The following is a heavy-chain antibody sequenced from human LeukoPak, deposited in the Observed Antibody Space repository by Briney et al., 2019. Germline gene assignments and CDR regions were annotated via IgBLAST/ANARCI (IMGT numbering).Heavy chain of an antibody. V-gene: IGHV1-2*02. CDR3: ARESRFGGYDSSGYYPSDY. Sequence: ASVKVSCKASGYTFTGYYMHWVRQAPGQGLEWMGWINPNSGGTNYAQKLQGRVTMTTDTSTSTAYMELRSLRSDDTAVYYCARESRFGGYDSSGYYPSDYWGQGTLVTVSS. CDR1: GYTFTGYY. D-gene: IGHD3-22*01. J-gene: IGHJ4*02. CDR2: INPNSGGT.